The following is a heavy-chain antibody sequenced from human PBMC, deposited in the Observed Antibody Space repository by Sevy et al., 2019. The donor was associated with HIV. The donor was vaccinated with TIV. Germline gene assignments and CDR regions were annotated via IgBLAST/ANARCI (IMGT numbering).Heavy chain of an antibody. D-gene: IGHD3-22*01. J-gene: IGHJ4*02. V-gene: IGHV3-23*01. Sequence: GGSLRLSCAASGFTFSSYAMTWVRQAPGKGLEWVSAISVSGGGTYFADSVKGRFTISRDNSKNTLYLQMNSLRAEDTAVYYCAKGHSYGTGYYSRGFWELDYWGQGTLVTVSS. CDR3: AKGHSYGTGYYSRGFWELDY. CDR1: GFTFSSYA. CDR2: ISVSGGGT.